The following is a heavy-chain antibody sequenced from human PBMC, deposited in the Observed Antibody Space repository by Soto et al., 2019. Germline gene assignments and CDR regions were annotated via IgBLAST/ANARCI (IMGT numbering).Heavy chain of an antibody. V-gene: IGHV3-30-3*01. D-gene: IGHD1-1*01. CDR2: ISYDGSHK. CDR3: ARQLNAFDI. Sequence: QVQLVESGGGVVQPGRSLRLSCTASGFTFATYPMHWVRQAPGKGLEWVAAISYDGSHKNYADSVKGRFTISRDNYKNTLYLQMNSLRAEDTAVHYCARQLNAFDIWGHGTMVTVSS. CDR1: GFTFATYP. J-gene: IGHJ3*02.